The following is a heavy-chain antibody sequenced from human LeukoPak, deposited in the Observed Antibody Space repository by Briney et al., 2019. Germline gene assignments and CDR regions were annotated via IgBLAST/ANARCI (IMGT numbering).Heavy chain of an antibody. J-gene: IGHJ5*02. CDR1: GGPLSSYY. Sequence: SETLSLPCTVSGGPLSSYYWSWIRQPPGKGLEWIGYIYYSGSTNYNPSLKSRVTISVDTSKNQFSLKLSSVTAADTAVYYCARLGTGTRYNWFDPWGQGTLVTVSS. CDR2: IYYSGST. CDR3: ARLGTGTRYNWFDP. D-gene: IGHD1-1*01. V-gene: IGHV4-59*08.